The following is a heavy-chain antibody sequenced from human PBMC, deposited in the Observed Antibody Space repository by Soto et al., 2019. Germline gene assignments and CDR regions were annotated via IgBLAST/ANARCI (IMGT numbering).Heavy chain of an antibody. J-gene: IGHJ4*02. CDR2: ISSSSSYI. Sequence: EVQLVESGGGLVKPGGSLRLSCAASGFTFSSYSMNWVRQAPGKGLEWVSSISSSSSYIYYADSVKGRFTISRDNAKNSLYLQMNSLRAEDTAVYYCARVRRYSYGSLDYWGQGTLVTVSS. D-gene: IGHD5-18*01. V-gene: IGHV3-21*01. CDR3: ARVRRYSYGSLDY. CDR1: GFTFSSYS.